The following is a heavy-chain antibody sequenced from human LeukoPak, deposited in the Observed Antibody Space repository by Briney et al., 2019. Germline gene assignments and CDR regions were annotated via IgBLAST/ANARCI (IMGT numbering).Heavy chain of an antibody. CDR1: GYSFTSYW. V-gene: IGHV5-51*01. D-gene: IGHD2-15*01. CDR3: ARLDRYCSGGTCFPDAFDI. J-gene: IGHJ3*02. CDR2: IYPGDSDT. Sequence: GASLKISCKGSGYSFTSYWIAWVRQMPGKGLEWMGIIYPGDSDTRYSPSFQGQVTISADKSISTAYLQWSSLKASDTAMYYCARLDRYCSGGTCFPDAFDIWGQGTMVTVSS.